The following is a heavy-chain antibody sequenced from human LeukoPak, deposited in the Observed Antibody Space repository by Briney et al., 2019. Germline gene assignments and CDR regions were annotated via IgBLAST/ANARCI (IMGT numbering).Heavy chain of an antibody. J-gene: IGHJ3*02. V-gene: IGHV1-69*05. CDR1: GGTFSSCA. CDR3: ARPREQWLGNDAFDI. CDR2: IIPIFGTA. Sequence: SVKVSCKASGGTFSSCAISWVRQAPGQGLEWMGGIIPIFGTANYAQKFQGRVTITTDESTSTAYMELSSLRSEDSAVYYCARPREQWLGNDAFDIWGQGKMVTVSS. D-gene: IGHD6-19*01.